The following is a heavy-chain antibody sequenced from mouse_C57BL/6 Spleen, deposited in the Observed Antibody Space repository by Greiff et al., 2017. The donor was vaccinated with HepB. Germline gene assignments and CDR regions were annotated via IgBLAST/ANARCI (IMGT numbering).Heavy chain of an antibody. CDR3: ARCPSNYFDY. V-gene: IGHV1-69*01. CDR1: GYTFTSYW. Sequence: QVQLKQPGAELVMPGASVKLSCKASGYTFTSYWMHWVKQRPGQGLEWIGEIDPSDSYTNYNQKFKGKSTLTVDKSSSTAYMQLSSLTSEDSAVYYCARCPSNYFDYWGQGTTLTVSS. J-gene: IGHJ2*01. CDR2: IDPSDSYT. D-gene: IGHD2-10*02.